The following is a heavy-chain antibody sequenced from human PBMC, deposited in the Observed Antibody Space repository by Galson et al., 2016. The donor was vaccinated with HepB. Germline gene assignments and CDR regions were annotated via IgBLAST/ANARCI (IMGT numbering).Heavy chain of an antibody. CDR1: GFIFADYA. V-gene: IGHV3-9*01. CDR2: IVWNSAGM. CDR3: AREGPIAAATFDI. D-gene: IGHD6-25*01. J-gene: IGHJ3*02. Sequence: SLRLSCAASGFIFADYALHWVRQAPGKGLEWVSGIVWNSAGMAYADSVKGRFTISRDNSKNTLYLQMNSLRAEDTAVYYCAREGPIAAATFDIWGQGTMVTVSS.